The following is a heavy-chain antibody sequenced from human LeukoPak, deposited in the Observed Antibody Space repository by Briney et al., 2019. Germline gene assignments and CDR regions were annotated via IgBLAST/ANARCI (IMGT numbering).Heavy chain of an antibody. V-gene: IGHV3-48*01. Sequence: PGGSLRLSCAASGFTFSTYNMLWVRQTPGKGLEFLFYIKSGGNAVHYADSVKDRFTFSRDNAKNSPYLQMTGLRVEDSGIYYCARVGSRGDWFDYWGQGTRVTVSS. D-gene: IGHD1-26*01. J-gene: IGHJ5*01. CDR1: GFTFSTYN. CDR2: IKSGGNAV. CDR3: ARVGSRGDWFDY.